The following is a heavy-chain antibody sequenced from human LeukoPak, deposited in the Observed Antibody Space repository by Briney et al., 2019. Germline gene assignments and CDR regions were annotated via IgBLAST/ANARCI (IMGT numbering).Heavy chain of an antibody. J-gene: IGHJ4*02. Sequence: PGGSLRLSCAASGFTFSSYAMSWVRQAPGKGLEWVSAISSSSSYIYYADSVKGRFTISRDNSKNTLYLQMNSLRAEDTAVYYCARGPPYYYDSSGYYPDFDYWGQGTLVTVSS. CDR2: ISSSSSYI. D-gene: IGHD3-22*01. CDR3: ARGPPYYYDSSGYYPDFDY. V-gene: IGHV3-21*01. CDR1: GFTFSSYA.